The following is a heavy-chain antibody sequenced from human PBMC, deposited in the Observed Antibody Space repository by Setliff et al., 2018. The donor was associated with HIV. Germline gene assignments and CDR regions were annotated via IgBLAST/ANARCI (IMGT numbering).Heavy chain of an antibody. V-gene: IGHV1-46*01. J-gene: IGHJ6*03. D-gene: IGHD3-10*01. CDR3: AREGLWFGDRGYYMDV. CDR1: GYIFSGYY. Sequence: ASVKVSCKASGYIFSGYYLHWVRQAPGQGLEWMGMINPSGASTSYAQKFQGRVTMTRDTSTSTVYMELRSLISDDTAVYYCAREGLWFGDRGYYMDVWGTGTAVTVSS. CDR2: INPSGAST.